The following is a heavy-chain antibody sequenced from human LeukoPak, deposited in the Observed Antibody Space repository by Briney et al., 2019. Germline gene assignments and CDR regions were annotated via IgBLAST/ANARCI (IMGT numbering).Heavy chain of an antibody. CDR1: GYRFTSYW. D-gene: IGHD1-1*01. CDR2: IYAGDSDT. J-gene: IGHJ4*02. V-gene: IGHV5-51*01. CDR3: ARRTSGTYLDY. Sequence: GESLKISCKGSGYRFTSYWIGWVRQMPGKGLEWMGIIYAGDSDTRYSPSLQGQVTISADKSISTAYLQWSSLKASDTAMYFCARRTSGTYLDYWGQGTLVTVSS.